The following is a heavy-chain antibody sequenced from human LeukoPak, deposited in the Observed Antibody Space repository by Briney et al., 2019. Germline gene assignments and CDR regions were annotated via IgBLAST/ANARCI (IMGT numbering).Heavy chain of an antibody. CDR1: GFTFSSYA. J-gene: IGHJ4*02. Sequence: GGSLRLSCAASGFTFSSYAMSWVRQAPGKGLEWVSGISWNSGSIGYADSVKGRFTISRDNAKNSLYLQMNSLRAEDTALYYCAKDGRIAAAGTGPLVLRYFDYWGQGTLVTVSS. CDR2: ISWNSGSI. CDR3: AKDGRIAAAGTGPLVLRYFDY. D-gene: IGHD6-13*01. V-gene: IGHV3-9*01.